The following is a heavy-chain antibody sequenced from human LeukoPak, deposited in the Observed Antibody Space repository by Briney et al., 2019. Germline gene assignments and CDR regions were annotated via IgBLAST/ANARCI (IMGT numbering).Heavy chain of an antibody. CDR3: ARDSFRWELLRVFDY. CDR2: ISAYNGNT. CDR1: GYTFTSYG. V-gene: IGHV1-18*01. D-gene: IGHD1-26*01. Sequence: GASVKVSCKASGYTFTSYGISCVRQAPGQGLEWMGWISAYNGNTNYAQKLQGRVTMTTDTSTSTAYMELRSLRSDDTAVYYCARDSFRWELLRVFDYWGQGTLVTVSS. J-gene: IGHJ4*02.